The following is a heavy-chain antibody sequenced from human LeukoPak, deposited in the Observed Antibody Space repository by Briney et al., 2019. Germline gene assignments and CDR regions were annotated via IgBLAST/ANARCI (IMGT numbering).Heavy chain of an antibody. V-gene: IGHV3-53*01. CDR1: GFTVSSNY. D-gene: IGHD4-17*01. CDR2: IYSGGST. J-gene: IGHJ4*02. Sequence: PGGSLRLSCAASGFTVSSNYVSWVRQAPGKGLEWVSVIYSGGSTYYADSVKGRFTISRDNSKNTLYLQMNSLRAEDTAVYYCARDWMDGDYVFDYWGQGTLVTVSS. CDR3: ARDWMDGDYVFDY.